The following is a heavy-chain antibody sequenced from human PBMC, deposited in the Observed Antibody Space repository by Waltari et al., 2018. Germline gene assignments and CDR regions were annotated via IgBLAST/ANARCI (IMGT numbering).Heavy chain of an antibody. V-gene: IGHV3-30-3*01. CDR1: GFTFSSYA. CDR3: ARASATASYYFDY. J-gene: IGHJ4*02. Sequence: QVQLVESGGGVVQPGRSLRLSCAASGFTFSSYAMHWVRQAPGKGLEWVAVISYDGSNKYYADSVKGRFTISRDNSKNTLYLQMNSLRAEDTAVYYCARASATASYYFDYWGQGTLVTVSS. CDR2: ISYDGSNK. D-gene: IGHD5-18*01.